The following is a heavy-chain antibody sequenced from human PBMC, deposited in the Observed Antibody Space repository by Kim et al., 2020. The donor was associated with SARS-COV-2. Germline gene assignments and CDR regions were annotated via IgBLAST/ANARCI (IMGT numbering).Heavy chain of an antibody. Sequence: SVKGRFTISRDDAKNTAYLQMNSLKSEDTAVYYCTRPRDCSGGSCYDGDYWGQGTLVTVSS. D-gene: IGHD2-15*01. J-gene: IGHJ4*02. CDR3: TRPRDCSGGSCYDGDY. V-gene: IGHV3-73*01.